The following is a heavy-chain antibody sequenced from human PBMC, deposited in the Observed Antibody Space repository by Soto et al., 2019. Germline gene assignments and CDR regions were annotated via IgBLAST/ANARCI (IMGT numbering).Heavy chain of an antibody. V-gene: IGHV3-23*01. D-gene: IGHD3-3*01. Sequence: GGSLRLSCAASGFTFSSYAMSWVRQAPGKGLEWVSAISGSGGSTYYADSVKGRFTISRDNSKNTLYLQMNSLRAEDTAVYYCAKGPLDFWSGYQDYWGQGTLVTVSS. CDR3: AKGPLDFWSGYQDY. CDR1: GFTFSSYA. J-gene: IGHJ4*02. CDR2: ISGSGGST.